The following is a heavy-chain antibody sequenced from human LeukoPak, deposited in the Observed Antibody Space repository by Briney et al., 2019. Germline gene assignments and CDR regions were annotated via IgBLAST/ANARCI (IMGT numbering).Heavy chain of an antibody. CDR1: GDSLYSSAYY. Sequence: SETLSLTCSVSGDSLYSSAYYWTWIRQPPGKGLEWIGSIYYSGSTYYNPSLKSRVTISVDTSKNQFSLKLSSVTAADTAVYYCARREGYCSGGSCLYYFDYWGQGTLVTVSS. CDR2: IYYSGST. J-gene: IGHJ4*02. D-gene: IGHD2-15*01. V-gene: IGHV4-39*01. CDR3: ARREGYCSGGSCLYYFDY.